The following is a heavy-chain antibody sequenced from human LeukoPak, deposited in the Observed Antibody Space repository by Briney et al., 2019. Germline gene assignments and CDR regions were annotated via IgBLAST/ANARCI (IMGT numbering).Heavy chain of an antibody. J-gene: IGHJ4*02. CDR1: GYSISSGYS. Sequence: SETLSLTCTVSGYSISSGYSWGWIRQPPGQGLEWIALIYYTGSTFYNPSLKSRATMSVDTSNNQFSLKLTSVTAADAAMYYCVSQEASVDYYDSWGQGTLVTVSS. CDR2: IYYTGST. V-gene: IGHV4-38-2*02. CDR3: VSQEASVDYYDS. D-gene: IGHD2-21*01.